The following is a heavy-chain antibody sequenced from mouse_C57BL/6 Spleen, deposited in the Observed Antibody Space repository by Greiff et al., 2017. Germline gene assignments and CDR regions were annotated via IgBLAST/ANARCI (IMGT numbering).Heavy chain of an antibody. CDR3: AIGPIYEDYDGGLDAMDY. J-gene: IGHJ4*01. Sequence: VQLQESGAELAKPGASVKLSCKASGYTFTSYWMHWVKQRPGQGLEWIGYINPSSGYTKYNQKFKDKATLTADKSSSTAYMQPSSLTYEDSAVYYGAIGPIYEDYDGGLDAMDYWGQGTAVTVSS. V-gene: IGHV1-7*01. CDR2: INPSSGYT. D-gene: IGHD2-4*01. CDR1: GYTFTSYW.